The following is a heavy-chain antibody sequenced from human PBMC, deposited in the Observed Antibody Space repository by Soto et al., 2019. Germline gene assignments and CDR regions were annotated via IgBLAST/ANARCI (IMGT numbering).Heavy chain of an antibody. CDR3: ARGGGVYYFDY. V-gene: IGHV4-39*01. Sequence: PSETLSLTCTVSGCSISSSSYYWGWIRQPPGKGLEWIGSIYYSGSTYYNPSLKSRVTISVDTSKNQFSLKLSSVTAADTAVYYCARGGGVYYFDYWGQGTLVTVS. J-gene: IGHJ4*02. CDR1: GCSISSSSYY. CDR2: IYYSGST. D-gene: IGHD2-8*02.